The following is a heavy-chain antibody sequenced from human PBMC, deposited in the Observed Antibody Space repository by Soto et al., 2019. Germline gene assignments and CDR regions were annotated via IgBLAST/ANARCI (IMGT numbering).Heavy chain of an antibody. V-gene: IGHV3-30*18. CDR2: ISYDGSNK. J-gene: IGHJ6*02. D-gene: IGHD6-19*01. Sequence: GGSLRLSCAASGFTFSSYGMHWVRQAPGKGLEWVAVISYDGSNKYYADSVKGRFTISRDNSKNTLYLQMNSLRAEDTAVYYCAKDLGQWLVRGGYYYYYYGMDVWGQGTTVTVSS. CDR1: GFTFSSYG. CDR3: AKDLGQWLVRGGYYYYYYGMDV.